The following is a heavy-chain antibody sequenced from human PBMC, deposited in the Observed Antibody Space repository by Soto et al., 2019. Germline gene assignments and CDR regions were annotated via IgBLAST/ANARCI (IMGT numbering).Heavy chain of an antibody. D-gene: IGHD7-27*01. V-gene: IGHV4-59*01. Sequence: SETLSLTCTVSGGSISSYYWSWIRQPPGKGLEWIGYIYYSGSTNYNPSLKSRVTISVDTSKNQFSLKLSSVTAADTAVYYCAREKRVWGQIQYFGFDPWGQGTLVTVSS. CDR1: GGSISSYY. CDR2: IYYSGST. CDR3: AREKRVWGQIQYFGFDP. J-gene: IGHJ5*02.